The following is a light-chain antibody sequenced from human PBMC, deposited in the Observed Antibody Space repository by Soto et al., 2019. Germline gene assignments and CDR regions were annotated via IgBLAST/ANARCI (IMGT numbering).Light chain of an antibody. Sequence: ELVLTQSPATLSLSPGDRVTLSCRASQSVDINLAWYQQKPRQAPRLLIYDAYTRATGIPDRFSGGGSGTEFTLTISSLQSEDFVVYYCQQYNSWPPITCGQGTRLEIK. J-gene: IGKJ5*01. CDR1: QSVDIN. V-gene: IGKV3-15*01. CDR2: DAY. CDR3: QQYNSWPPIT.